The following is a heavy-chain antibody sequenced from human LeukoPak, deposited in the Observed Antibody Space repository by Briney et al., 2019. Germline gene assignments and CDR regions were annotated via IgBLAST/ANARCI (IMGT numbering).Heavy chain of an antibody. CDR1: GYTFTSYD. CDR2: MNPNSGNT. J-gene: IGHJ4*02. V-gene: IGHV1-8*01. D-gene: IGHD2-21*02. CDR3: AGGGAYCGGDCYPYSDY. Sequence: GASVKVSCKASGYTFTSYDINWVRQATGQGLEWMGWMNPNSGNTGYAQKFQGRVTMTRNTSISTAYMELSSLRSEDTAVYYCAGGGAYCGGDCYPYSDYWGQGTLVTVSS.